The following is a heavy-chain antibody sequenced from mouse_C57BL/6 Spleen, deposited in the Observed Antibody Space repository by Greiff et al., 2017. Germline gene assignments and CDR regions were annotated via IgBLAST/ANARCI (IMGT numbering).Heavy chain of an antibody. Sequence: QVQLQQSGAELAKPGASVKLSCKASGYTFTSYWMHWVKQRPGQGLEWIGYINPSSGYTKYNQKFKDKATLTADKSSSTAYMQLSSLTYEDSAVYYCASPTVVRDYAMGYWGQGTSVTVAS. CDR3: ASPTVVRDYAMGY. D-gene: IGHD2-9*01. CDR2: INPSSGYT. V-gene: IGHV1-7*01. J-gene: IGHJ4*01. CDR1: GYTFTSYW.